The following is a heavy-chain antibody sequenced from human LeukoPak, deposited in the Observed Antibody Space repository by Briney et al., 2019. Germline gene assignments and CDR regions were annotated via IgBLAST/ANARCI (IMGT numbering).Heavy chain of an antibody. J-gene: IGHJ4*02. V-gene: IGHV4-59*01. Sequence: SETLSLTCTVSGVSINSYYWTWIRQPPGKGLEWIGYIYHNGATNYSPSLNGRVTISVDTSNSQFSLELASVTAADTAIYYCGRGGHGSGYDREFWGQGTLVTVSS. CDR2: IYHNGAT. D-gene: IGHD5-12*01. CDR3: GRGGHGSGYDREF. CDR1: GVSINSYY.